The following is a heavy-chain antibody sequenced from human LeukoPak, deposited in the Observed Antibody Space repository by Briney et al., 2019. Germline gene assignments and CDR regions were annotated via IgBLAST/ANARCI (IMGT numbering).Heavy chain of an antibody. V-gene: IGHV3-21*01. Sequence: GGSLRLSCAASGFTFSSYGMNWVRQAPGKGLEWVSSISSGSSFIYYADSVKGRFTISRDNAKISLFLQMNSLRAEDTAMYYCARDSRQLVGGGDFDYWGQGTLVTVSS. CDR2: ISSGSSFI. CDR1: GFTFSSYG. CDR3: ARDSRQLVGGGDFDY. D-gene: IGHD6-6*01. J-gene: IGHJ4*02.